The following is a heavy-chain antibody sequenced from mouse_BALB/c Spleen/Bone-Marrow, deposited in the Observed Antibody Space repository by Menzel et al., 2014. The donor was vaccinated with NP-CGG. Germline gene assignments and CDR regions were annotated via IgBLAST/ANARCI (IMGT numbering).Heavy chain of an antibody. V-gene: IGHV4-1*02. J-gene: IGHJ1*01. CDR3: ARLNYYGNLFV. Sequence: EVKLMESGGGLVQPGGSLKLSCAASGFDFSRYWMSWVRQAPGKGLEWIGEINPHSSTINYTPSLKDKFIISRDNAKNTLYRQMSKVRSEDTALYYCARLNYYGNLFVWGAGTTVTVSS. D-gene: IGHD1-1*01. CDR2: INPHSSTI. CDR1: GFDFSRYW.